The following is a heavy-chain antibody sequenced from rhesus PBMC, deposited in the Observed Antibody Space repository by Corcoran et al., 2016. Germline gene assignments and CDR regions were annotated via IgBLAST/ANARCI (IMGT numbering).Heavy chain of an antibody. V-gene: IGHV4S7*01. J-gene: IGHJ4*01. D-gene: IGHD2-15*01. CDR1: GGSISGGSG. Sequence: QVQLQESGPGLLKPSETLSLTCAVSGGSISGGSGWGWIRQPPGKGLEWIGRIYSSSGDTHYNPALKSRVTISTDTSKNQFSLKLSSVTAADTAVYYCARAHIVVVLTAPHFDYWGQGVLVTVSS. CDR2: IYSSSGDT. CDR3: ARAHIVVVLTAPHFDY.